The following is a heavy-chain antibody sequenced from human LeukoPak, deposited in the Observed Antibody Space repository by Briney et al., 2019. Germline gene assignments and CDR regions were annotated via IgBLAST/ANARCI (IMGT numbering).Heavy chain of an antibody. CDR1: GLSVTSNY. J-gene: IGHJ4*02. CDR2: ISSSSSYI. V-gene: IGHV3-21*01. CDR3: ARDRTEDY. Sequence: PGGSLRLSCAASGLSVTSNYMSWVRQAPGKGLEWVSSISSSSSYIYYADSVKGRFTISRDNAKNSLYLQMNSLRAEDTAVYYCARDRTEDYWGQGTLVTVSS.